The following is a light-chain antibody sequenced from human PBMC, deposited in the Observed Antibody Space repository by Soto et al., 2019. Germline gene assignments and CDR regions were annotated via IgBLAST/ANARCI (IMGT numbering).Light chain of an antibody. J-gene: IGKJ1*01. Sequence: DIQMTQSPSSLSASVGDRVTITCRASQGISNYLACYQQKPGKVPKLLIYAASTLQSGVPSRFSGSGSGTDLTLPIRSLQPEDVATYYCQKYNSAPWTFGQGTKVEIK. CDR2: AAS. CDR1: QGISNY. CDR3: QKYNSAPWT. V-gene: IGKV1-27*01.